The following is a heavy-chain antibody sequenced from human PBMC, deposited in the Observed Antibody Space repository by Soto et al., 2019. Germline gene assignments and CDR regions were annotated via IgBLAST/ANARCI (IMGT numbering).Heavy chain of an antibody. Sequence: QVQLVQSGAEVKKPGASVKVSCKASGYTFTSYGISWVRQAPGQGLEWMGWISAYNGNTNYAQKLQGRVTMTTDTSTSTAYLELRSLISDDTAVYYCARVLYCSGGSCSNYFDYWGQGTLVTVSS. D-gene: IGHD2-15*01. CDR2: ISAYNGNT. CDR3: ARVLYCSGGSCSNYFDY. CDR1: GYTFTSYG. V-gene: IGHV1-18*01. J-gene: IGHJ4*02.